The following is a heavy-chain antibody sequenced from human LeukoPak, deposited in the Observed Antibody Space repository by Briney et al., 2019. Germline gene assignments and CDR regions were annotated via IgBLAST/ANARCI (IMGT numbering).Heavy chain of an antibody. CDR1: GFTFSSYA. V-gene: IGHV3-30-3*01. CDR2: ISYDGSNK. CDR3: AREGTRRPGSYFDY. Sequence: GGSLRLSCAASGFTFSSYAMHWVRQAPGKGLEWVAVISYDGSNKYYADSVKGRFTISRGNSKNTLYLQMNSLRAEDTAVYYCAREGTRRPGSYFDYWGQGTLVTVSS. D-gene: IGHD1-1*01. J-gene: IGHJ4*02.